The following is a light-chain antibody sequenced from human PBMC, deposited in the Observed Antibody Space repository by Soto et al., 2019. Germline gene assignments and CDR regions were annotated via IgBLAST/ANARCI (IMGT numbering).Light chain of an antibody. Sequence: EIVMTQFPATLSLSPGDRATLSCRASANVFNFMAWYQHKPGQAPRLLIYDASKLATGVPSRFSGSGSGTDFTLTITSLEPEDFAVYYCQQRTKWPPIFTFGPGTKVEIK. CDR2: DAS. J-gene: IGKJ3*01. V-gene: IGKV3-11*01. CDR1: ANVFNF. CDR3: QQRTKWPPIFT.